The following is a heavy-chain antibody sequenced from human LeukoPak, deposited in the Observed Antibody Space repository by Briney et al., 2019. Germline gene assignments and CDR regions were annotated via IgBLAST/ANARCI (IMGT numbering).Heavy chain of an antibody. CDR2: ISAYNGNT. Sequence: ASVKVSCKASGYTFTTYGISWVRQAPGQRLEWMGWISAYNGNTNYAQKLQGRVTMTTDTSTSTAYMELRSLRSDDTAVYYCARDSHRGWLQLGIDAFDSWGQGTMVTVSS. J-gene: IGHJ3*02. CDR3: ARDSHRGWLQLGIDAFDS. CDR1: GYTFTTYG. D-gene: IGHD5-24*01. V-gene: IGHV1-18*01.